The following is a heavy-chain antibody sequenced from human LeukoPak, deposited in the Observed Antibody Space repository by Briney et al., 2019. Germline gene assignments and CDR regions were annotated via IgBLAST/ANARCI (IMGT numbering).Heavy chain of an antibody. D-gene: IGHD5-12*01. CDR1: GGSISDSY. CDR2: IHDSGIT. CDR3: ARGGYMSNWFEH. V-gene: IGHV4-59*01. Sequence: SETLSLTCTVSGGSISDSYWSWIRQPPGKGLKWIGKIHDSGITNYNPSLKSRVTFSVDTSKKQFSLNLNSVTAADTAVYYCARGGYMSNWFEHWGQGTPVTVSS. J-gene: IGHJ5*02.